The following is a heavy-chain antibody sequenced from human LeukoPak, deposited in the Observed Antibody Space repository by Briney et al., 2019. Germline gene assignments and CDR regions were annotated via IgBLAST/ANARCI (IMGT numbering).Heavy chain of an antibody. CDR2: ISGKSSTI. Sequence: GGSLRLSCAASAFTFSDYSMNWVRQAPGKGLEWVSYISGKSSTIYYADSVKGRFTISGDNAKNSMYLQMNSLRAEDTAVYYCARDRMKSGSYYFDYWGPGTLVTVSS. V-gene: IGHV3-48*01. CDR3: ARDRMKSGSYYFDY. D-gene: IGHD1-26*01. CDR1: AFTFSDYS. J-gene: IGHJ4*02.